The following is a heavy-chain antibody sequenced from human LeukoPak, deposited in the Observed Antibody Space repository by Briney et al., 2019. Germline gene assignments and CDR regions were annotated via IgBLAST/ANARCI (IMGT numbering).Heavy chain of an antibody. Sequence: ASVNVSCKASGYTFTSYYMLWVRQAPGQAREWMGIINPNSGGTNYAPKFQGRVTMTRDTSISTAYMELSRLRSDDTAVYYCARGITIFGVNNWFDPWGQGTLVTVSS. CDR1: GYTFTSYY. CDR3: ARGITIFGVNNWFDP. D-gene: IGHD3-3*01. J-gene: IGHJ5*02. V-gene: IGHV1-2*02. CDR2: INPNSGGT.